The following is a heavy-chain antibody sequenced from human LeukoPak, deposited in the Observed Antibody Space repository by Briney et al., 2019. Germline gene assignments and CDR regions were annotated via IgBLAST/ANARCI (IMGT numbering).Heavy chain of an antibody. CDR2: IYYSGST. Sequence: MSSETLSLTCTVSGGSISSSSYYWGWIRQPPGKGLEWIGSIYYSGSTYYNPSLKSRVTISVDTSKNQFSLKLSSVTAADTAVYYCARDENYGDSHAFDIWGQGTMVTVSS. J-gene: IGHJ3*02. V-gene: IGHV4-39*07. CDR1: GGSISSSSYY. D-gene: IGHD4-17*01. CDR3: ARDENYGDSHAFDI.